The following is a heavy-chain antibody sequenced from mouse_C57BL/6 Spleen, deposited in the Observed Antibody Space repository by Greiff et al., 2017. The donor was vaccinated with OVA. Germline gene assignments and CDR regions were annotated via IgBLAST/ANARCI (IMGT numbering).Heavy chain of an antibody. Sequence: VQLQQPGAELVKPGASVKMSCKASGYTFTSYWITWVKQRPGQGLEWIGDIYPGSGSTNYNEKFKSKATLTVDTSSSTAYMQLSSLTSEDSAVYYCARGGAYGSSYYAMDYWGQGTSVTVSS. CDR1: GYTFTSYW. CDR3: ARGGAYGSSYYAMDY. CDR2: IYPGSGST. J-gene: IGHJ4*01. V-gene: IGHV1-55*01. D-gene: IGHD1-1*01.